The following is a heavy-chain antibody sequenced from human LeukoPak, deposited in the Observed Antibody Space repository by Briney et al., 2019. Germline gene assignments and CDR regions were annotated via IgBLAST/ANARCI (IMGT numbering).Heavy chain of an antibody. CDR3: ARDPTWEPINLGAFDI. CDR2: INWNGGST. D-gene: IGHD1-26*01. CDR1: GFTFDDYG. Sequence: PGGSLRLSCAASGFTFDDYGMSWVRQAPGKGLEWVSGINWNGGSTGYADSVKGRFTISRDNAKNSLYLQMNSLRAEDTALYYCARDPTWEPINLGAFDIWGQGTMVTVSS. J-gene: IGHJ3*02. V-gene: IGHV3-20*04.